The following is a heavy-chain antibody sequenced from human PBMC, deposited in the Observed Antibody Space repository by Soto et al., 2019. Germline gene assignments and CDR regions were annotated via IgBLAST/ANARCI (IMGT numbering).Heavy chain of an antibody. CDR3: ASPRTGDTTMGGNYFEY. V-gene: IGHV3-33*01. CDR1: GFTFSSYG. Sequence: QVQLVESGGGVVQPGRSLRLSCAASGFTFSSYGMHWVRQAPGKGLEWVGVIWYDGSNKYYADSMKGRFTISRDNSKNTMFLQMNSLRVEDTAVYYCASPRTGDTTMGGNYFEYWGQGTLVTVSS. J-gene: IGHJ4*02. D-gene: IGHD5-18*01. CDR2: IWYDGSNK.